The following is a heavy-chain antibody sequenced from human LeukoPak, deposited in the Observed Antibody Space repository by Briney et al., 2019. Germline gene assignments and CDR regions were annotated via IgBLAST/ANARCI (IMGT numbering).Heavy chain of an antibody. CDR2: FDPEDGET. CDR1: GYTLTELS. D-gene: IGHD4-17*01. J-gene: IGHJ3*02. Sequence: ASVKVSCKVSGYTLTELSMHWVRQAPGKGLEWMGGFDPEDGETIYAQKFQGRVTMTEDTSTDTAYMELSSLRSDDTAVYYCARGTTVTSYFNDAFDIWGQGTMVTVSS. CDR3: ARGTTVTSYFNDAFDI. V-gene: IGHV1-24*01.